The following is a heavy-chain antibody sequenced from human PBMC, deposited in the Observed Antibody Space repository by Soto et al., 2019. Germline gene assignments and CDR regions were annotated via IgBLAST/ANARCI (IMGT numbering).Heavy chain of an antibody. J-gene: IGHJ6*02. CDR2: IVPMLGTP. Sequence: QVQLVQSGAEVKEAGSSVRVSCKASGGTFDNFIMNWVRQTPGQGLEWMGGIVPMLGTPTYAEKFKGRVTISATGSTSTMYMEVTSLRSEDTAIYYCARNGTYSSSLSQYSGMDVWGQGTTVTVSS. CDR3: ARNGTYSSSLSQYSGMDV. V-gene: IGHV1-69*01. CDR1: GGTFDNFI. D-gene: IGHD1-26*01.